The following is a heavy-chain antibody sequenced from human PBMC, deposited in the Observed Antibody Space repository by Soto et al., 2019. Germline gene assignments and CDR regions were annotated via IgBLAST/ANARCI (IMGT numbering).Heavy chain of an antibody. CDR3: TTDSYSSAIKVRFEY. J-gene: IGHJ4*01. CDR2: ISGSGGST. CDR1: GFTFSSYA. D-gene: IGHD1-26*01. Sequence: GGSLRLSCAASGFTFSSYAMSWVHQAPGKGLEWVSAISGSGGSTYYADSVKGRFTISRDNSKNTLYLQMNSLRAEDTGVYYCTTDSYSSAIKVRFEYWGHGTLVTVSS. V-gene: IGHV3-23*01.